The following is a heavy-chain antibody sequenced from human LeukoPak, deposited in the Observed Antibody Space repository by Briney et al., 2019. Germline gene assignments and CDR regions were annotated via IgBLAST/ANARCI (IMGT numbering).Heavy chain of an antibody. CDR1: GYTFISYG. CDR2: ISAYNGNT. D-gene: IGHD5-24*01. J-gene: IGHJ4*02. CDR3: VRDIGGYNYGFDC. Sequence: ASVKVSCKTSGYTFISYGITWVRQAPGQGLEWMGWISAYNGNTNYAQKFQGRVTMTTDTSTSTAYMELRSLRSDDTAVYYCVRDIGGYNYGFDCWGQGTLVIVSS. V-gene: IGHV1-18*01.